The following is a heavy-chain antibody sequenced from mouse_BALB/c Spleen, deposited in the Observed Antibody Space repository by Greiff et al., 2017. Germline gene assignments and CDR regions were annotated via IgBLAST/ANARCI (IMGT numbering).Heavy chain of an antibody. V-gene: IGHV1-4*02. CDR3: AGRGPRYDGDYYAMDY. CDR1: GYTFTSDS. Sequence: QVQLQQSAAELARPGASVKMSCKASGYTFTSDSMHWVKQRPGQGLEWIGYINPSSGYTEYNHKFKDKTTLTADKSSSTAYMQLVSLTSEDSAVSYCAGRGPRYDGDYYAMDYWGQGTSVTVSS. J-gene: IGHJ4*01. CDR2: INPSSGYT. D-gene: IGHD2-14*01.